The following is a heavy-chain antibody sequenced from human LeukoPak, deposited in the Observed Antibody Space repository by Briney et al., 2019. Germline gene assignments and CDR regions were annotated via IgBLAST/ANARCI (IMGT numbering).Heavy chain of an antibody. J-gene: IGHJ4*02. D-gene: IGHD3-3*01. Sequence: AGGSLRLSCAASGFTFSSYAMHWVRQAPGKGLEYVSAISSNGGSTYYANSVKGRFTISRDNSKNTLYLQMNSLRAEDTAVYYCAKDLVVFGVVDPRFDYWGQGTLVTVSS. CDR2: ISSNGGST. V-gene: IGHV3-64*01. CDR3: AKDLVVFGVVDPRFDY. CDR1: GFTFSSYA.